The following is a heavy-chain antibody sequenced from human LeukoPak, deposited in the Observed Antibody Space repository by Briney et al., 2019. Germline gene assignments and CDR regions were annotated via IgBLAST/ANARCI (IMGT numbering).Heavy chain of an antibody. V-gene: IGHV3-23*01. Sequence: GGSLRLSCAASGFTSGFTFSNYAMSWVRQAPGKGVEWVSGITGSGGTTTYADSVKGRFTISRDNAKNSLYLQMDSLRAEDTAVYYCSREGMVPTVPDYWGQGTLVTVSS. J-gene: IGHJ4*02. CDR2: ITGSGGTT. CDR1: GFTFSNYA. D-gene: IGHD4/OR15-4a*01. CDR3: SREGMVPTVPDY.